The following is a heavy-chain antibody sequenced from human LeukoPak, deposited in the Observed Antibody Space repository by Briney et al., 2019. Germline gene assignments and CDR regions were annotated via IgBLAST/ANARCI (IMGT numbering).Heavy chain of an antibody. CDR1: GVSITDYY. Sequence: SETLSLTCTVSGVSITDYYWSWIRQPPGKGLEWIAYIFHTGDPRYNPFLKSRIIISLDTSKNQFSLKLNSVTAADTAVYYCARVAITGTTYYGMDVWGQGTTVTVSS. D-gene: IGHD1-7*01. CDR3: ARVAITGTTYYGMDV. V-gene: IGHV4-59*08. CDR2: IFHTGDP. J-gene: IGHJ6*02.